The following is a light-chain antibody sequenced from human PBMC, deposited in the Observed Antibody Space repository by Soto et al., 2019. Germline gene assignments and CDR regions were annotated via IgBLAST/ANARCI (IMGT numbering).Light chain of an antibody. CDR1: QSVSTNY. J-gene: IGKJ1*01. Sequence: IVLTQSPGTLYLSPGEIATLSCRASQSVSTNYLAYHQKNPGQARRLLIYRASNTTTSIPDRFSGSGSGTDFTLTISRLEPEDFAVYYCQQYGSSGTFGQGTKVDIK. CDR3: QQYGSSGT. CDR2: RAS. V-gene: IGKV3-20*01.